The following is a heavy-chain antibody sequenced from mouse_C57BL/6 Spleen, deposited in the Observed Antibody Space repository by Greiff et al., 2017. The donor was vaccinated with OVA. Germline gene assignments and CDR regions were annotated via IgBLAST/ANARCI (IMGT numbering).Heavy chain of an antibody. CDR1: GFTFSDYY. CDR3: ARLDYSNWYFDV. Sequence: EVQLVESGGGLVQPGGSLKLSCAASGFTFSDYYMYWVRQTPEKRLEWVAYISNGGGSTYYPDTVKGRFTISRDNAKNTLYLQMSRLKSEDTAMYYCARLDYSNWYFDVWGTGTTVTVSS. CDR2: ISNGGGST. D-gene: IGHD2-5*01. J-gene: IGHJ1*03. V-gene: IGHV5-12*01.